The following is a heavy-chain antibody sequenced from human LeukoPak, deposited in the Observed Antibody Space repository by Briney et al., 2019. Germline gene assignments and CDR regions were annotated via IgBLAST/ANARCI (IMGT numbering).Heavy chain of an antibody. Sequence: SGGSLRLSCVVSGFTFSTSAMGWVRQAPGKGLEWVSGISESGGSTYYADSVKGRFTSSRDNSKNTLYLQMNNLRAEDTAAYYCAKGSFWGQGTLVTVSS. CDR3: AKGSF. CDR2: ISESGGST. V-gene: IGHV3-23*01. J-gene: IGHJ4*02. CDR1: GFTFSTSA. D-gene: IGHD3-10*01.